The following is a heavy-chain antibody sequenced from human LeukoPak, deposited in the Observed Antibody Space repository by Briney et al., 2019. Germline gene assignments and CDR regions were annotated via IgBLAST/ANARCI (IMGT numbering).Heavy chain of an antibody. V-gene: IGHV4-59*11. Sequence: KASETLSLTCTVSGGSISGHYWTWIRQPPGKGLEWIGQIHYSGRPDYNPSLKSRVTISVDTSKNQLSLKVTSVTGADTAVYYCARFGVDYDMDVRGQGTTVTVSS. D-gene: IGHD3-16*01. CDR3: ARFGVDYDMDV. CDR2: IHYSGRP. J-gene: IGHJ6*02. CDR1: GGSISGHY.